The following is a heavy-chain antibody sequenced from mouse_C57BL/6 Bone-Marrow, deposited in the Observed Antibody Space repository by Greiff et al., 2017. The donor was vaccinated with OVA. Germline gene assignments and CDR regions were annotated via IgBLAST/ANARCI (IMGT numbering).Heavy chain of an antibody. Sequence: EVQVVESGAELVRPGASVKLSCTASGFNIKDDYMHWVKQRPEQGLEWIGWIDPENGDTEYASKFQGKATITADTSSNTAYLQLSSLTSEDTAVYYCTTAGLRDYAMDYWGQGTSVTVSS. CDR2: IDPENGDT. V-gene: IGHV14-4*01. D-gene: IGHD2-4*01. J-gene: IGHJ4*01. CDR1: GFNIKDDY. CDR3: TTAGLRDYAMDY.